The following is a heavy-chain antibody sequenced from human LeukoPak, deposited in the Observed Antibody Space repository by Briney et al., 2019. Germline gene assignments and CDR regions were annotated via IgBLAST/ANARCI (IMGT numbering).Heavy chain of an antibody. CDR3: ATYVKPTVTTPHRPFDY. CDR1: GFTFSSYW. Sequence: GGSLRLSCAASGFTFSSYWMSWVRQAPGKGLEWVANIKQDGSEKYYVDSVKGRFTISRDNAKNSLYLQMNSLRAEDTAVYYCATYVKPTVTTPHRPFDYWGQGTLVTVSS. J-gene: IGHJ4*02. V-gene: IGHV3-7*01. D-gene: IGHD4-17*01. CDR2: IKQDGSEK.